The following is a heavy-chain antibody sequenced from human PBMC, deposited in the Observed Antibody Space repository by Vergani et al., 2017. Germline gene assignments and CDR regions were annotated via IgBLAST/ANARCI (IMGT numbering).Heavy chain of an antibody. CDR2: IGYDGRIK. Sequence: QVQLVEPGGGVVQPGGSLSLYCATSGFSFNTYGAHWVRQAPGKGLEWVAFIGYDGRIKYTVDSVKGRFTISRDTSKKTLSLQMRGLRADDTAVYYCAKDGRENSDYGYFDYWGQGTLVTVSS. D-gene: IGHD4-17*01. CDR3: AKDGRENSDYGYFDY. J-gene: IGHJ4*02. V-gene: IGHV3-30*02. CDR1: GFSFNTYG.